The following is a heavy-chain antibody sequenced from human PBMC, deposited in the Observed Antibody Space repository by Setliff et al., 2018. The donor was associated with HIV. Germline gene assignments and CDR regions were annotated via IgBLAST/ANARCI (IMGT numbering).Heavy chain of an antibody. Sequence: ASVKVSCKASGYTFTGYYVHWVRQAPGQGLEWVGRINPNSGDRNYAQKFQGRVTMTRDTSISTAYMELSRLRSDDTAVYYCARRGRQQSDAFDIWGQGTMVTVSS. CDR2: INPNSGDR. CDR3: ARRGRQQSDAFDI. V-gene: IGHV1-2*06. D-gene: IGHD6-13*01. CDR1: GYTFTGYY. J-gene: IGHJ3*02.